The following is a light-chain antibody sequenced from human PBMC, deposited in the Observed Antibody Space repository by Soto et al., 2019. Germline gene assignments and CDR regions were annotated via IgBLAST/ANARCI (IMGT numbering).Light chain of an antibody. V-gene: IGLV6-57*01. Sequence: FMLTQPHSVSESPGKTVTISCTRSSGSIASNYVQWYQQRPGSSPTTGIYEDNQRPSGVPDRFSGSIDSSSNSASLTISGLKTEDEADYYCQSYDSSNQVFGGGTKLTVL. J-gene: IGLJ2*01. CDR1: SGSIASNY. CDR2: EDN. CDR3: QSYDSSNQV.